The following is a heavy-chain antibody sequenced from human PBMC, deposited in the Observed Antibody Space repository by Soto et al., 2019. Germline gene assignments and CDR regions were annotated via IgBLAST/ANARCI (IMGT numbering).Heavy chain of an antibody. CDR2: IRGSGGPT. D-gene: IGHD5-12*01. CDR1: GFIFSNYA. CDR3: VKDFRVGYDWTHD. V-gene: IGHV3-23*01. Sequence: DVQLLESGGDLVQHGGSLRLSCAASGFIFSNYAMSWVRQAPGKGLEWVSLIRGSGGPTNYADSVKGRFTVSRDNSKNILLLQMNSLRAEDTAVYYCVKDFRVGYDWTHDWGQGTLVTVSS. J-gene: IGHJ4*02.